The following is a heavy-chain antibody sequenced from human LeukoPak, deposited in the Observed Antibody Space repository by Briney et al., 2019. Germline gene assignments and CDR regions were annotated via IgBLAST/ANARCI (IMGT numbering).Heavy chain of an antibody. D-gene: IGHD3-10*01. V-gene: IGHV3-30*03. CDR3: ARGLRRNNWFGP. CDR1: GFTFSSYG. J-gene: IGHJ5*02. Sequence: PGGSLRLSCAASGFTFSSYGMHWVRQAPGKGLEWVAVISYDGSNKYYADSVKGRFTISRDNSKNTLYLQMNSLRAEDTAVYYCARGLRRNNWFGPWGQGTLVTVSS. CDR2: ISYDGSNK.